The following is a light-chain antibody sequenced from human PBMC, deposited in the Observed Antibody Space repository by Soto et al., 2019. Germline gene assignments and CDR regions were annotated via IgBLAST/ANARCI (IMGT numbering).Light chain of an antibody. V-gene: IGLV1-44*01. CDR1: GSNIGSNS. CDR3: VAWDDSLNGHV. Sequence: QSVLTQPPSASGTPGQRVTISCSGSGSNIGSNSVNWYQQLPGTAPKLLIYSNNQRPSGVPDRFSGSKSGTSASLAISGLQSEDEADYYCVAWDDSLNGHVFGPGTKVTVL. CDR2: SNN. J-gene: IGLJ1*01.